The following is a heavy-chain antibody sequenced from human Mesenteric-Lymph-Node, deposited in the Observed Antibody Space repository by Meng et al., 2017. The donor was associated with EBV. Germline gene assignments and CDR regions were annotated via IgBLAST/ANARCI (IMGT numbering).Heavy chain of an antibody. D-gene: IGHD3-3*01. CDR2: ISPSGHRT. CDR1: GFPSRPYA. Sequence: QLWGSGGGLVQPGGSLRLSCAASGFPSRPYAMSGVRQAPGKGLEWVSIISPSGHRTYSADSVKGRFTISRGNSEDTLYLQMNSLRAEDTAVYHCAKDGREWLPENWGQGTLVTVSS. V-gene: IGHV3-23*01. J-gene: IGHJ4*02. CDR3: AKDGREWLPEN.